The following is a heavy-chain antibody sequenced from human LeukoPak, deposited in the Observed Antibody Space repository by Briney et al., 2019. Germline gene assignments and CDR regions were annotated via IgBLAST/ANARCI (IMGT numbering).Heavy chain of an antibody. CDR1: GGSISSDSYY. V-gene: IGHV4-39*02. Sequence: PSETLSLTCAVSGGSISSDSYYWGWIRRPPGKGLEWIGSIYYSGSTYYKPSLKSRVTISVDSSKNHFSLKVNSVTAADTAVYYCARRWGDGHSLYNWFDAWGQGILVTVSS. CDR2: IYYSGST. J-gene: IGHJ5*02. CDR3: ARRWGDGHSLYNWFDA. D-gene: IGHD5-24*01.